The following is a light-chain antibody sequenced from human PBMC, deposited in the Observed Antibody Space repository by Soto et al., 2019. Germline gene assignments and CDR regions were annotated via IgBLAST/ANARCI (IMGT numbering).Light chain of an antibody. CDR1: SSNIGAGYD. CDR3: QSHDSSLTTYV. V-gene: IGLV1-40*01. CDR2: GNI. J-gene: IGLJ1*01. Sequence: QLVLTQPPSVSGAPGQRVTISCTGSSSNIGAGYDVHWYQQLPRRAPKLLINGNINRPSGVPDRFSGSKSGTSASLAITGLQAEDEADYFCQSHDSSLTTYVFGTGTKVTVL.